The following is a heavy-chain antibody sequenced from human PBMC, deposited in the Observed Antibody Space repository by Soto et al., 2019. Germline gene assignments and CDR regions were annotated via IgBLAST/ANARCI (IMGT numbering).Heavy chain of an antibody. V-gene: IGHV3-30-3*01. J-gene: IGHJ4*02. CDR2: ISYDGSNK. CDR1: GFTFSSYA. CDR3: ARDSGGGNSGGWW. D-gene: IGHD2-21*02. Sequence: QVQLVESGGGVVQPGRSLRLSCAASGFTFSSYAMHWVRQAPGKGLEWVAVISYDGSNKYYADSVKGRFTISRDNSKNTRYLQMNSLRAEDTAVYYCARDSGGGNSGGWWWGQGTLVTVSS.